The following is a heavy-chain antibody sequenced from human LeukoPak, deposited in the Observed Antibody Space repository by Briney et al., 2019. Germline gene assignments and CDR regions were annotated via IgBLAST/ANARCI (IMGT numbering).Heavy chain of an antibody. Sequence: GGSLRLSCAASGFIFSHQWMTWVRQAPGKGLEWVANINQDGSEKYYVDSVKGRFTISRDNAKNSLYLQMNSLRVEDTAVYFCARSNWGPDYWGQGTLVTVS. CDR3: ARSNWGPDY. D-gene: IGHD7-27*01. V-gene: IGHV3-7*04. CDR2: INQDGSEK. CDR1: GFIFSHQW. J-gene: IGHJ4*02.